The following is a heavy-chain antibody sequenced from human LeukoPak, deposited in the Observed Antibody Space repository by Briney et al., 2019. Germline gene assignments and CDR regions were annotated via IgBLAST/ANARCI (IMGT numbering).Heavy chain of an antibody. J-gene: IGHJ3*02. V-gene: IGHV3-13*04. D-gene: IGHD3-16*01. CDR1: GFTFSSYD. CDR2: IDTAGNT. Sequence: GGSLRLSCAASGFTFSSYDMHWVRQATGKGLEWVSAIDTAGNTFYPGSVRGRFTISRESAKNSLYLQMNNVRAGDTAVYYCARTSKVTSVMDIWGQGTMVTVSS. CDR3: ARTSKVTSVMDI.